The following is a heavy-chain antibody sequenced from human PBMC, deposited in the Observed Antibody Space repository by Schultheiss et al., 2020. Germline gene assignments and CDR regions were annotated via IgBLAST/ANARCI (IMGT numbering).Heavy chain of an antibody. CDR2: INPSGGST. CDR3: ARVGNIVRRRPNWFDP. V-gene: IGHV1-46*01. CDR1: GYTFTGYY. Sequence: ASVKVSCKASGYTFTGYYMHWVRQAPGQGLKWMGIINPSGGSTSYAQKFQGRVTMTRDTSTSTVYMELSSLRSEDTAVYYCARVGNIVRRRPNWFDPWGQGTLVTVSS. D-gene: IGHD2/OR15-2a*01. J-gene: IGHJ5*02.